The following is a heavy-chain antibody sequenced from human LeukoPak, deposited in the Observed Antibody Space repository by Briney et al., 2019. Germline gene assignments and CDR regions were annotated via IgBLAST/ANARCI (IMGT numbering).Heavy chain of an antibody. J-gene: IGHJ5*02. CDR1: GGSINSGSYY. Sequence: PSETLSLTCTVSGGSINSGSYYWGWIRQPPGKGLEWIGSSHYSGSTFNNPSLKSRVTISIDTPKNQFALNLSSVTAADTAVYYCARQYSSGWPWFDPWGQGTLVTVSS. V-gene: IGHV4-39*01. CDR3: ARQYSSGWPWFDP. D-gene: IGHD6-19*01. CDR2: SHYSGST.